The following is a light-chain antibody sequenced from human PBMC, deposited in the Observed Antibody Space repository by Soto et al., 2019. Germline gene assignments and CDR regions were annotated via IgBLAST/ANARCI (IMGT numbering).Light chain of an antibody. CDR1: QSVLYTSSNKNS. CDR2: WAS. V-gene: IGKV4-1*01. Sequence: DIVLTQSPDSLAVSLGERATINCKSSQSVLYTSSNKNSLAWYQQKPGQPPKLLIYWASTRESGVPDRFSGGGSGTDFTLTISSLQAEDLAVYYCQQHYSAPALTFGGGTKVEIK. CDR3: QQHYSAPALT. J-gene: IGKJ4*01.